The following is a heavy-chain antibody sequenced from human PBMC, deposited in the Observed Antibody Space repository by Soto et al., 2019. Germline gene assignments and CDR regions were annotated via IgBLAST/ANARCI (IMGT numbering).Heavy chain of an antibody. CDR1: GGSISSSNYY. CDR3: ARVERYYDSGGYNNWFDP. V-gene: IGHV4-31*03. Sequence: SETLSLTCTVSGGSISSSNYYWSWIRQHPGRGLEWIGYIYYSGRTYYSPSLKSRVTISVDTSKNQFSLNLTSVTAADTAMYYCARVERYYDSGGYNNWFDPWGPGTLVTVSS. CDR2: IYYSGRT. J-gene: IGHJ5*02. D-gene: IGHD3-22*01.